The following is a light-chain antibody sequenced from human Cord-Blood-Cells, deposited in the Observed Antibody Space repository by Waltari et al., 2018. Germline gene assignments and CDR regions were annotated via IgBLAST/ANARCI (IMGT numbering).Light chain of an antibody. Sequence: DIQMTQSPSSLSASVGDRVTITCRARQSISSYLNRYQQKPGKAPKLLIYAASSLQSGVPTRFSGSGSVAYFTLTISSLQPEDFATYYWQQSNSTPLTFGGGTKVEIK. CDR3: QQSNSTPLT. V-gene: IGKV1-39*01. CDR2: AAS. J-gene: IGKJ4*01. CDR1: QSISSY.